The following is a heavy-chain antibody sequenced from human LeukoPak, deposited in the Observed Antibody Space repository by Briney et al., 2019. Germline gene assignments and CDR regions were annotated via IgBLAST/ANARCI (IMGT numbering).Heavy chain of an antibody. J-gene: IGHJ4*02. D-gene: IGHD2-2*01. CDR1: GFTFDDYA. Sequence: PGGSLRLSCAASGFTFDDYAMHWVRQAPGKGLEWVSGISWYSGSIGYADSVKGRFTISRDNAKNSLYLQMNSLRAEDTALYYCAKDGVYCSSTSCSFVYFDYWGQGTLVTVSS. V-gene: IGHV3-9*01. CDR3: AKDGVYCSSTSCSFVYFDY. CDR2: ISWYSGSI.